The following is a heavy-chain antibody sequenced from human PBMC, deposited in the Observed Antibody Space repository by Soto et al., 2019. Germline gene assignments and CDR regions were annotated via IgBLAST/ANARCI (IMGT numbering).Heavy chain of an antibody. J-gene: IGHJ3*01. CDR2: INPNSGGT. V-gene: IGHV1-2*04. CDR3: ARVKSFGEHHDAFDL. CDR1: GYTFTGYY. D-gene: IGHD3-3*01. Sequence: ASVKVSCKASGYTFTGYYMHWVRQAPGQGLEWMGWINPNSGGTNYAQKFQGWVTMTRDTSTSTAYMELSRLRSDDTAVYYCARVKSFGEHHDAFDLWGQGTMVTVSS.